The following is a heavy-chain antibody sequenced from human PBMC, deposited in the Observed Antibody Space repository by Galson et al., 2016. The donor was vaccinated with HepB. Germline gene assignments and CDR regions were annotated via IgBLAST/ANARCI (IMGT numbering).Heavy chain of an antibody. CDR3: TCGRSPGAY. J-gene: IGHJ4*02. CDR1: GFTVSNNY. CDR2: IYSGGST. Sequence: SLRLSCAASGFTVSNNYMSWVRQAPGKGLEWVSLIYSGGSTSYADSVKGRFTISRYHFKNTLYLQMNSLRAEDTAVYFCTCGRSPGAYWGQGTLVTVSS. V-gene: IGHV3-53*01. D-gene: IGHD3-16*02.